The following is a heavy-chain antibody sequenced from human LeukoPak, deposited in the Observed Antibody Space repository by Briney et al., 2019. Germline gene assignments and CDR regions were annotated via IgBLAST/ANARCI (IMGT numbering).Heavy chain of an antibody. CDR2: IYSGGSA. CDR1: GFTVSSND. J-gene: IGHJ4*02. V-gene: IGHV3-53*01. CDR3: AKGDDAQPGYFGY. Sequence: GGSLRLSCAASGFTVSSNDMSWVRQAPGKGLEWVSLIYSGGSAYYADSVKGRFTISRDNSKNTLYLQMNSLRAEDTAVYYCAKGDDAQPGYFGYWGQGTLVTVSS.